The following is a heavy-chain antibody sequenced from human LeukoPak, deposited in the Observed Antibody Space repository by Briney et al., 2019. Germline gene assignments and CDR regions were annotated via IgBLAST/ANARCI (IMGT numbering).Heavy chain of an antibody. CDR3: ARVDYNGMDV. Sequence: PGGSLRLSCAASGFTFRSYEMNWVRQAPGKGLEWVSYISSSGSTIYYAASVMDRFTTSIDMATNSLYLQMTSLRAGDTAVYYCARVDYNGMDVWGQGTTVTVSS. CDR2: ISSSGSTI. V-gene: IGHV3-48*03. J-gene: IGHJ6*02. CDR1: GFTFRSYE.